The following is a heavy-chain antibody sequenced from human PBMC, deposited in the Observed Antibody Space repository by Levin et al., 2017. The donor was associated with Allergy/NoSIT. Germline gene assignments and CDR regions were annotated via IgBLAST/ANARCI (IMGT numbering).Heavy chain of an antibody. V-gene: IGHV3-23*01. Sequence: GGSLRLSCVASGFTFKNSAMSWVRQAAGKGLEWLSGITGDGEDRHYAESVKGRFTISRDNSENTLYLQMSSLRAEDTAVYYCTRGRRLVDLWGQGTLVIVSS. CDR1: GFTFKNSA. CDR3: TRGRRLVDL. D-gene: IGHD4-11*01. J-gene: IGHJ5*02. CDR2: ITGDGEDR.